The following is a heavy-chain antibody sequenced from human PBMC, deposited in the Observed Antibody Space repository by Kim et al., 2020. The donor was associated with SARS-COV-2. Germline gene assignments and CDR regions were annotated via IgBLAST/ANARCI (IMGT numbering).Heavy chain of an antibody. Sequence: GGSLRLSCAASGFTFSRHWMTWVRQAPGKGLEWVAHIKEDGSDKNYVDPVKGRFTISRDNAKNSLYLQMSNLRAEDTAVYFCAILGTGGLASWGQGTLVTVSS. CDR2: IKEDGSDK. CDR3: AILGTGGLAS. CDR1: GFTFSRHW. J-gene: IGHJ4*02. V-gene: IGHV3-7*03. D-gene: IGHD3-16*01.